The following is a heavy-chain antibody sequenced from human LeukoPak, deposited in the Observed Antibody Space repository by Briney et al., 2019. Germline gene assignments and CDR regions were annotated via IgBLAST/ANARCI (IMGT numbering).Heavy chain of an antibody. CDR2: INHSGST. V-gene: IGHV4-34*01. D-gene: IGHD2-2*02. Sequence: SETLSLTCAVYGGSFSGYYWSWIRQPPGKGLEWIGEINHSGSTNYNPSLKSRVTISVDTSKNQFSLKLSSVTAADTAVYYCARPGAAIGKGYFRHWGQGTLVTVSS. CDR3: ARPGAAIGKGYFRH. CDR1: GGSFSGYY. J-gene: IGHJ1*01.